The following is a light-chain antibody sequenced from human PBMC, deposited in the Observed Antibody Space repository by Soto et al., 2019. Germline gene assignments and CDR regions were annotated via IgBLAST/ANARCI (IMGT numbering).Light chain of an antibody. J-gene: IGKJ2*01. CDR1: QSVTNNY. Sequence: EVVLPQSPGPLSLSPGESATLSCRASQSVTNNYFAWYQQKPGQAPRLLIFGSSDRATGIPDSFSGSGSGTDFTHTISSLEPEDFAVYYCHQYDSSRPYTFGQGTKLEIK. CDR3: HQYDSSRPYT. CDR2: GSS. V-gene: IGKV3-20*01.